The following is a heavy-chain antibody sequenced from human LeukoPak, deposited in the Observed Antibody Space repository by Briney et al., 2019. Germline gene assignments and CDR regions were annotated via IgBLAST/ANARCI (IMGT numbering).Heavy chain of an antibody. V-gene: IGHV3-7*01. D-gene: IGHD5-18*01. J-gene: IGHJ5*02. CDR3: AREFQGGYSYAYNWFDP. CDR2: IKQDGSEK. CDR1: GFTFSSYW. Sequence: GGSLRLSCAASGFTFSSYWMSWVRQAPGKGLKWVANIKQDGSEKYYVDSVKGRFTISRDNAKNSLYLQMNSLRAEDTAVYYCAREFQGGYSYAYNWFDPWGQGTLVTVSS.